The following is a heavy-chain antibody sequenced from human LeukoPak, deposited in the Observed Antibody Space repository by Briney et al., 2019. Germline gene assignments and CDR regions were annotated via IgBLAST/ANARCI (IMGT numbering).Heavy chain of an antibody. D-gene: IGHD1-26*01. V-gene: IGHV3-11*06. CDR3: AKIAGTYSPDY. J-gene: IGHJ4*02. CDR1: GFSFSDYY. Sequence: KPGGSLRLSCAASGFSFSDYYMTWIRQAPGKGLEWVSYISSSGTYTNYADSVKGRFTISRDNAKNSLYLQMNSLSAEDTAVYYCAKIAGTYSPDYWGQGTLVNVSS. CDR2: ISSSGTYT.